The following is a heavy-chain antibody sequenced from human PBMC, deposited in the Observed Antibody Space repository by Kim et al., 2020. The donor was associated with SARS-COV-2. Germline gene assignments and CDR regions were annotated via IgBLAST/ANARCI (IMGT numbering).Heavy chain of an antibody. D-gene: IGHD4-4*01. CDR2: IYYSGST. CDR3: ARGGIPYSNYGGAFDY. CDR1: GGSISSGGYY. J-gene: IGHJ4*02. Sequence: SETLSLTCTVSGGSISSGGYYWSWIRQHPGKGLEWIGYIYYSGSTYYNPSLKSRVTISVDTSKNQFSLKLSSVTAADTAVYYCARGGIPYSNYGGAFDYWGQGTLVTVSS. V-gene: IGHV4-31*03.